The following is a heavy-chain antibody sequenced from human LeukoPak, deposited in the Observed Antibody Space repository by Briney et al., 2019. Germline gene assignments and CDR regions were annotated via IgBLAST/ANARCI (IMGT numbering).Heavy chain of an antibody. CDR1: GFTFSSYA. Sequence: PGGSLRLSCAASGFTFSSYAMHWVRQAPGKGLEWVAVISYDGSNKYYADSVKGRFTISRDNSKNTLYLQMYSLRAEDTAVYYCARGPYSGSYPVDYWGQGTLVTVSS. D-gene: IGHD1-26*01. CDR2: ISYDGSNK. V-gene: IGHV3-30*04. CDR3: ARGPYSGSYPVDY. J-gene: IGHJ4*02.